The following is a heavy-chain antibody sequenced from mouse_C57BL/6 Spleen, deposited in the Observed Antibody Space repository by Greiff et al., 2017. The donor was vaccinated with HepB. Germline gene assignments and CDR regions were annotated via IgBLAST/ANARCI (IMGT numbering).Heavy chain of an antibody. D-gene: IGHD1-1*02. J-gene: IGHJ2*01. CDR1: GYTFTSYW. V-gene: IGHV1-64*01. Sequence: VQLQQPGAELVKPGASVKLSCKASGYTFTSYWMHWVKQRPGQGLEWIGMIHPNSGSTNYNEKFKIKATLTVDKSSSTAYMQLSSLTSEDSAVYYCAPYGDYFDYWGQGTTLTVSS. CDR2: IHPNSGST. CDR3: APYGDYFDY.